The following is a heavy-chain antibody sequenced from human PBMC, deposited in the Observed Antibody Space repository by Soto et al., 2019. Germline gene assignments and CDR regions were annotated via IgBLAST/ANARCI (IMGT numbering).Heavy chain of an antibody. CDR3: ARGPRGAGSYYWFDP. CDR2: IYPNGGT. CDR1: GGSFSGYS. Sequence: QVQLQQWGAGLLKPSETLSLTCAIYGGSFSGYSWTWLRQPPGKGLEWIGEIYPNGGTKYNPSLKSRVTISVDTSKNHFSLNLTSVTGADTAVYSCARGPRGAGSYYWFDPWGQGTLVTVSS. J-gene: IGHJ5*02. D-gene: IGHD3-10*01. V-gene: IGHV4-34*01.